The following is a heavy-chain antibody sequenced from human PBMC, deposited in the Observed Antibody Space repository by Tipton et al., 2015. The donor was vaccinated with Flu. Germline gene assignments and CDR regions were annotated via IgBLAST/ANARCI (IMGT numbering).Heavy chain of an antibody. J-gene: IGHJ4*02. CDR3: ARHLYYYDSSGYFYRYFDY. V-gene: IGHV4-39*01. Sequence: TLSLTCTVSGGSISSSSYYWGWIRQPPGKGLEWSGSMYYSGSTYYNPSLKSRVTILGDTSKNQFSLKLSSVTAADTAVYYCARHLYYYDSSGYFYRYFDYWGQGTLVTVSS. D-gene: IGHD3-22*01. CDR2: MYYSGST. CDR1: GGSISSSSYY.